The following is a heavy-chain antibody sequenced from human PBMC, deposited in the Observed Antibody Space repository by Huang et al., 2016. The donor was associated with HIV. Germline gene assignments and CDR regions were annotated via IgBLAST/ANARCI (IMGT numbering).Heavy chain of an antibody. CDR2: IHYSGST. J-gene: IGHJ6*02. D-gene: IGHD6-13*01. CDR3: ARGGPYSRDYYYYGMDV. V-gene: IGHV4-59*01. Sequence: QVQLQESGPGLVKPSETLSLTCTVSGGPISSYYWSWIRQPPGKGLEWIGDIHYSGSTNYNPSLKSRVTTSVDTSKNQFFLKLSSVTAADTAVYYCARGGPYSRDYYYYGMDVWGQGTTVTVSS. CDR1: GGPISSYY.